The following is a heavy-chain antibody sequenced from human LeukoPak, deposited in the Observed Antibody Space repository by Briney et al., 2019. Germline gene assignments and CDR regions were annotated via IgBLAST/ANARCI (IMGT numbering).Heavy chain of an antibody. Sequence: GGSLRLSCAASGFTFSRFGMNWVRQAPGKGLEWVSYISGISSNNIYYADSVKGRFSISRDNAKNTLYLQMNSLRVEDTAVYYCARGRPHGNDYWGQGTLVTVSS. CDR3: ARGRPHGNDY. J-gene: IGHJ4*02. CDR1: GFTFSRFG. D-gene: IGHD4-23*01. V-gene: IGHV3-48*04. CDR2: ISGISSNNI.